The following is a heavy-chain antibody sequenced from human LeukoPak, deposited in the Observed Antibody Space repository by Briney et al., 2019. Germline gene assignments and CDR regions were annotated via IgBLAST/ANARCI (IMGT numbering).Heavy chain of an antibody. CDR1: GYTFTSYD. CDR2: MNPNSGNT. CDR3: ARGFYEYSYQPLDY. J-gene: IGHJ4*02. D-gene: IGHD5-18*01. V-gene: IGHV1-8*03. Sequence: ASVKVSCKASGYTFTSYDINWVRQATGQGLEWMGWMNPNSGNTGYAQKFQGRVTITRNTSISTAYMELSSLRSEDTAVYYCARGFYEYSYQPLDYWGQGTLVTVSS.